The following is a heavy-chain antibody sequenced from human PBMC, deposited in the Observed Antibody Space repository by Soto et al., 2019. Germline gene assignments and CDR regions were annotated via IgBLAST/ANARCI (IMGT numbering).Heavy chain of an antibody. Sequence: QVQLVQSGAELKKPGSSVKVSCKPSGGTFNSYTFGWVRQAPGQGLEWVGRIIPILGLTNNEQKFQGRLTVTADKSTATAYMELSSLRSEDTAIYYCAGQSPGAGDRAFDLWGQGTMVTVSS. CDR1: GGTFNSYT. J-gene: IGHJ3*01. CDR3: AGQSPGAGDRAFDL. CDR2: IIPILGLT. V-gene: IGHV1-69*02. D-gene: IGHD3-16*01.